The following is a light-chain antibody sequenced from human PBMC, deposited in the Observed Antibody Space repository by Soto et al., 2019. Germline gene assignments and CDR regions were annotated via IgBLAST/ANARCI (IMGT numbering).Light chain of an antibody. CDR3: QQYYTSPWT. J-gene: IGKJ1*01. CDR2: KAS. Sequence: DSQMTQSPSTLSASVGDRVTITCRASQSISSWLAWYQQKPGKAPKLLIYKASSLESGVPSRCSGSGSGTEFTLTISSLQPDDFATYYFQQYYTSPWTFGQGTKVEIK. CDR1: QSISSW. V-gene: IGKV1-5*03.